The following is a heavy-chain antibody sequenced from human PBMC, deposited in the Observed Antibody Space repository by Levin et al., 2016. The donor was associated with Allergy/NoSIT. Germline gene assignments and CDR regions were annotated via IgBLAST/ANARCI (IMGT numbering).Heavy chain of an antibody. V-gene: IGHV3-33*01. CDR1: GFTFRSYG. CDR3: AREGPSGGMDV. CDR2: IWYDGSNK. J-gene: IGHJ6*02. Sequence: GGSLRLSCAASGFTFRSYGMHWVRQAPGKGLEWVAVIWYDGSNKYYADSVKGRFTISRDNSKNTLYLQMNSLRAEDTAVYYCAREGPSGGMDVWGQGTTVTVSS.